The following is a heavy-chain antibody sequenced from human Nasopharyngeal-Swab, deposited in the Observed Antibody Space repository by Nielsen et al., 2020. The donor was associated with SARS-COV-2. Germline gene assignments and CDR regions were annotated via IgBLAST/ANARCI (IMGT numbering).Heavy chain of an antibody. CDR3: ASPLWFGELLPASYYYYGMDV. V-gene: IGHV4-39*01. D-gene: IGHD3-10*01. Sequence: RQAPGKGLEWIGSIYYSGSTYYNPSLKSRVTISVDTSKNQFSLKLSSVTAADTAVYYCASPLWFGELLPASYYYYGMDVWGQGTRSPSP. CDR2: IYYSGST. J-gene: IGHJ6*02.